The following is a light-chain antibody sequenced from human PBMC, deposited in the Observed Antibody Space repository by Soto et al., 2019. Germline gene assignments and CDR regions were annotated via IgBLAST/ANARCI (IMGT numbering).Light chain of an antibody. CDR3: SSYTSIIAVV. Sequence: QPVLTQPASVSGSPGQSITISCTGTSNDIGPYNYVSWYQQHPGKAPKLLIYDVTNRASGVSDRFSGSKSGGTASLTISGLQAEDEADYYCSSYTSIIAVVFGGGTKLTVL. CDR1: SNDIGPYNY. CDR2: DVT. J-gene: IGLJ2*01. V-gene: IGLV2-14*03.